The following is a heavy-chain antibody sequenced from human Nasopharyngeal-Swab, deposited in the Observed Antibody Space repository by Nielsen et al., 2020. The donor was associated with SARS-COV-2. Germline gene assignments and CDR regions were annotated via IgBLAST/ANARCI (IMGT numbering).Heavy chain of an antibody. CDR3: ARDSPNVAAGGTPTHYYYYYLDV. Sequence: SVKVSCKHSGDTFRGCGIRGVRQAPGIGVEWVGGFLPIFKKATYAQKFQGRVSITADESTSTAYMELSSLRSEDTAVYYCARDSPNVAAGGTPTHYYYYYLDVWGKGTAVTVSS. CDR2: FLPIFKKA. D-gene: IGHD6-13*01. CDR1: GDTFRGCG. J-gene: IGHJ6*03. V-gene: IGHV1-69*13.